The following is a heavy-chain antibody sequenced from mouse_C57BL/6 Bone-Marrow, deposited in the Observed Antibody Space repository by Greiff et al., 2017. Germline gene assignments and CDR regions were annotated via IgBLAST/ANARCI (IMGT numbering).Heavy chain of an antibody. D-gene: IGHD1-1*01. CDR1: GYTFTDYY. J-gene: IGHJ2*01. CDR2: INPNNGGT. V-gene: IGHV1-26*01. Sequence: VQLQQSGPELVKPGASVKISCKASGYTFTDYYMNWVKQSHGKSLEWIGDINPNNGGTSYNQKFKGKATLTVDKSSSTAYMELRSLTSEDSAVYYCARERLLRYLDYWGQGTTLTVSS. CDR3: ARERLLRYLDY.